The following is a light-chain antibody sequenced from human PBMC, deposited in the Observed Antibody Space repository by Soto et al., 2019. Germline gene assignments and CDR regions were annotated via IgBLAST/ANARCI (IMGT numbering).Light chain of an antibody. V-gene: IGKV3-11*01. Sequence: PGERATLSCRASQSVRGNLAWYQQKPGQAPRLLIYDASNLATGIPARFRGSGSGTDFTLTISSLEPEDFAVYYCQQRSDWPITFGQGTRLEIK. CDR1: QSVRGN. J-gene: IGKJ5*01. CDR2: DAS. CDR3: QQRSDWPIT.